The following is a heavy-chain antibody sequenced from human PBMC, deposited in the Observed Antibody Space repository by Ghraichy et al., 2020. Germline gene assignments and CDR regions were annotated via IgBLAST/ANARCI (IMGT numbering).Heavy chain of an antibody. Sequence: GESLNISCAASGFTFSNYAMSWVRQAPGKGLEWVSAIRGGGDFTYYADSVKGRFTISRDNSKNTLYLQMNSLRAEDTAVYYCAKCVSNYYDSSGYYYWGQGTLVTVSS. CDR2: IRGGGDFT. J-gene: IGHJ4*02. CDR3: AKCVSNYYDSSGYYY. V-gene: IGHV3-23*01. CDR1: GFTFSNYA. D-gene: IGHD3-22*01.